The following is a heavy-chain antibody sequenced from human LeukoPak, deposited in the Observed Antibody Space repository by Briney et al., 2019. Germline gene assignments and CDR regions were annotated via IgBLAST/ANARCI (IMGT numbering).Heavy chain of an antibody. D-gene: IGHD3-22*01. V-gene: IGHV3-33*08. CDR3: ARDRDSSGYNYYFDY. J-gene: IGHJ4*02. Sequence: AGGSLRLSCAASGFPFGSYAMSWVRQAPGKGLEWVAVIWYDGTNEYYTDSVKGRFTISRDNSENTLYLQMNRLSAEDTAVYYCARDRDSSGYNYYFDYWGQGTLVTVSS. CDR1: GFPFGSYA. CDR2: IWYDGTNE.